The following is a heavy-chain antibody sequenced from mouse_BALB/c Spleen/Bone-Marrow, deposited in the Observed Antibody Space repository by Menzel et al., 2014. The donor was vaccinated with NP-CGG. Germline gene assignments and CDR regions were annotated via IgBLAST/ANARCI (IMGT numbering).Heavy chain of an antibody. CDR2: ISSSGIT. CDR3: ARSGNFFDY. CDR1: GYSITSHYA. J-gene: IGHJ2*01. V-gene: IGHV3-2*02. Sequence: VQLQQSGPGLVKPSQSLSPPCTVTGYSITSHYAWNWIRQFPGNKLEWMGYISSSGITSYNPSLKGRISITRDTSKNHFFLQLNSVTTEDTATYFCARSGNFFDYWGQGTTLTVSS. D-gene: IGHD3-1*01.